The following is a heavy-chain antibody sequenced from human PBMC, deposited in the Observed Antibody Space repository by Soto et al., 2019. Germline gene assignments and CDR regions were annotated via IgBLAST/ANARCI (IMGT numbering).Heavy chain of an antibody. D-gene: IGHD4-17*01. CDR2: INHSGST. J-gene: IGHJ1*01. V-gene: IGHV4-34*01. CDR3: ARDPVYDYGDYESAEYFQH. Sequence: PSETLSLTCAVYGGSFIGYYWSWIRQPPGKGLEWIGEINHSGSTNYNPSLKSRVTISVDTSKNQFSLKLSSVTAADTAVYYCARDPVYDYGDYESAEYFQHWGQGTLVTVSS. CDR1: GGSFIGYY.